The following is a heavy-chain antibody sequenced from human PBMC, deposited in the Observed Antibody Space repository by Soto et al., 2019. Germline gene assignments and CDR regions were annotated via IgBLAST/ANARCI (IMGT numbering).Heavy chain of an antibody. CDR3: ARHGGYYFDY. CDR1: GGSISSENW. Sequence: TSETLSHTCAVSGGSISSENWWSWVRQSPGKGLEWIAEIYHAGYANYNPSLKSRLTISLDKSKNHLSLTLTSVTAADTAVYYCARHGGYYFDYWGQGSLVTVPQ. CDR2: IYHAGYA. V-gene: IGHV4-4*02. D-gene: IGHD3-10*01. J-gene: IGHJ4*02.